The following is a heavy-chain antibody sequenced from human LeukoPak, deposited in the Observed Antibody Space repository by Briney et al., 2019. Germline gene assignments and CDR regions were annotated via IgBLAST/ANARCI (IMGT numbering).Heavy chain of an antibody. CDR1: GYTFTGYY. V-gene: IGHV1-2*02. D-gene: IGHD1-26*01. CDR2: INPNSGGT. J-gene: IGHJ6*03. Sequence: ASVKVSCKASGYTFTGYYMHWVRQAPGQGLEWMGWINPNSGGTNYAQKFQGRVTMTRDTSVSTAYMELSRLRSDDTAVYYCARGMEPYYYMDVWGKGTTVTVSS. CDR3: ARGMEPYYYMDV.